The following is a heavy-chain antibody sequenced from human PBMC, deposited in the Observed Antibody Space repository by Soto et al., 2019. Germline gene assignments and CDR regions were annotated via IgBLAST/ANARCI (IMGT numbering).Heavy chain of an antibody. CDR2: IIPIFGTA. D-gene: IGHD2-8*01. V-gene: IGHV1-69*01. CDR1: GGTFSSYA. J-gene: IGHJ5*02. CDR3: ARIVCTNGVCYINWFDP. Sequence: QVQLVQSGAEVKKPGSSVKVSCKASGGTFSSYAISWVRQAPGKGLGGWGGIIPIFGTANYAQKFQGRVTITADESTSTAYMELSSLRSEDTAVYYCARIVCTNGVCYINWFDPWGQGTLVTVSS.